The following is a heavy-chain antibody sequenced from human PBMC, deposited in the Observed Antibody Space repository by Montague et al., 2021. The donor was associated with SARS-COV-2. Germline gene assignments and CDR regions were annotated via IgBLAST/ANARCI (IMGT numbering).Heavy chain of an antibody. V-gene: IGHV4-59*08. Sequence: SETLSLTCTVSGGSISSYYWSWIRQPPGKGLEWIGYVDYSGSTNYNPSLKSRVTISIDTSKNQFSLKLSSVTAADTAVYYCARHALGYFVWLNAGYFDYWGQGTLVTVSS. CDR2: VDYSGST. D-gene: IGHD3-9*01. CDR1: GGSISSYY. CDR3: ARHALGYFVWLNAGYFDY. J-gene: IGHJ4*02.